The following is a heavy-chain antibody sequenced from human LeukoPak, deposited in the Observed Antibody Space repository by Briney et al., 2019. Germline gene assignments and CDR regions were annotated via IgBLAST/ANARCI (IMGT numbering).Heavy chain of an antibody. CDR2: ISYDGSNK. V-gene: IGHV3-30*18. CDR1: GFLFSTHA. J-gene: IGHJ4*02. Sequence: QPGRSLTLSCAASGFLFSTHAMHWVRQAPGKGLEWVAVISYDGSNKYYADSVKGRFTISRDNSKNTLYLQMNSLRAEDTAVYYCAKGRGVYYDFWSGYYLFDYWGQGTLVTVSS. D-gene: IGHD3-3*01. CDR3: AKGRGVYYDFWSGYYLFDY.